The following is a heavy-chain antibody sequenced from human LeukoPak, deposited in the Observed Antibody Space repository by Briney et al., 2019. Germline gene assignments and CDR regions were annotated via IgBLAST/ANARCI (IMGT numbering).Heavy chain of an antibody. CDR1: GFTFSSYE. V-gene: IGHV3-48*03. D-gene: IGHD3-22*01. J-gene: IGHJ6*04. Sequence: PGGSLRLSCAASGFTFSSYEMNWVRQAPGKGLEWVSYISSSGSTIYYADSVKGRFTIARDNAMNSLYLQMISLRAEDMAVFYCVELGITMIRGVWGKGPTVTISS. CDR3: VELGITMIRGV. CDR2: ISSSGSTI.